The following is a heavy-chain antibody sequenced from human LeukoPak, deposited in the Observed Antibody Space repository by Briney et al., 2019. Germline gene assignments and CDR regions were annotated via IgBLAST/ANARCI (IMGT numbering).Heavy chain of an antibody. D-gene: IGHD6-19*01. J-gene: IGHJ6*02. Sequence: GGSLRLSCAASGFTFRNYGMQWVRQAPGKGLEWVAVIWFDGSDKKYADSVKGRFTISRDNSKSALYLQMNSLRAEDTAVYCCATVRRGSGWYADIWGQGTPVTVSS. CDR2: IWFDGSDK. CDR1: GFTFRNYG. V-gene: IGHV3-33*01. CDR3: ATVRRGSGWYADI.